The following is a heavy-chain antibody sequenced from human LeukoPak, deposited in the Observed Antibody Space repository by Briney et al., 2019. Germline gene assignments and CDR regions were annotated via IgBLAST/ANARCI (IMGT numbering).Heavy chain of an antibody. J-gene: IGHJ1*01. CDR2: INHSGST. CDR1: GGSFSGYY. V-gene: IGHV4-34*01. CDR3: ARGSSYGSGSYRSEYFQH. D-gene: IGHD3-10*01. Sequence: SETLSLTCAVYGGSFSGYYWSWIRQPPGKGLEWIGEINHSGSTNYNPSLKSRVTISVGTSKNQFSLKLSSVTAADTAVYYCARGSSYGSGSYRSEYFQHWGQGTLVTVSS.